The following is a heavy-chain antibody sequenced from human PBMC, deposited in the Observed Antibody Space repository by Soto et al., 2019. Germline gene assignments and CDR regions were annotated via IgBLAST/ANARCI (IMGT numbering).Heavy chain of an antibody. CDR3: ARERRYYDTNWFDP. D-gene: IGHD3-9*01. J-gene: IGHJ5*02. V-gene: IGHV3-53*04. Sequence: GGSLRLSCAASGFTVSSNYMSWVRQAPGKGLEWVSVIYSGGSTYYADSVKGRFTISRHNSKNTLYLQMNSLRAEDTAAYYCARERRYYDTNWFDPWGQGTLVTVSS. CDR1: GFTVSSNY. CDR2: IYSGGST.